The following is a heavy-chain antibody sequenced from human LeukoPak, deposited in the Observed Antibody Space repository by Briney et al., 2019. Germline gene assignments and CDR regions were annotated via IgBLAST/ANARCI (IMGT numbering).Heavy chain of an antibody. J-gene: IGHJ3*02. CDR2: IGSSSSTI. V-gene: IGHV3-48*04. CDR1: GFTFSSYS. CDR3: ARASTPNYYDSSGYYYSPTDAFDI. D-gene: IGHD3-22*01. Sequence: GGSLRLSCAASGFTFSSYSMNWVRQAPGKGLEWVSYIGSSSSTIYYGDSVKGRFTISRDNAKNSLYLQMNSLRAEDTAVYYCARASTPNYYDSSGYYYSPTDAFDIWGQGTMVTVSS.